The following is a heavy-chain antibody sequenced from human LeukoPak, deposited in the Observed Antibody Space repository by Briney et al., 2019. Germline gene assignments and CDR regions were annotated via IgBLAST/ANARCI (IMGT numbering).Heavy chain of an antibody. Sequence: SVKVSCKASGGTFSSYAISWVRQAPGQGLEWMGGIIPIFGTANYAQKLQGRVTMTTDTSTSTAYMELRSLRSDDTAVYYCARVGAVAEYFQHWGQGTLVTVSS. V-gene: IGHV1-69*05. CDR3: ARVGAVAEYFQH. CDR2: IIPIFGTA. CDR1: GGTFSSYA. J-gene: IGHJ1*01. D-gene: IGHD6-19*01.